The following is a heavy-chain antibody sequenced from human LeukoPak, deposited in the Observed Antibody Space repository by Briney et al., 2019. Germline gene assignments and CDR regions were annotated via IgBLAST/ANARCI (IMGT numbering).Heavy chain of an antibody. D-gene: IGHD5-12*01. CDR2: TYTSGST. Sequence: SETLSLTCTVSGGSISSGSYYWSWIRQPAGKGLEWIGRTYTSGSTNYNPSLKSRVTISVDTSKNQFSLKLSSVTAADTAVYYCARTGLRFDYWGQGTLVTVSS. CDR1: GGSISSGSYY. J-gene: IGHJ4*02. V-gene: IGHV4-61*02. CDR3: ARTGLRFDY.